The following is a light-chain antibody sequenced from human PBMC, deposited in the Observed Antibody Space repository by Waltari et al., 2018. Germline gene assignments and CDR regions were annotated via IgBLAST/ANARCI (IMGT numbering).Light chain of an antibody. Sequence: QSVLTQPPSVSAAPGQKVTISCSGSSSNIGNYYVSWYHHLPGAAPKLLIYENNKRPSGIPDRFSASKSGTSATLDITGLQIGDEADYYCATWDNTLRDVVFGGGTKLTVL. J-gene: IGLJ2*01. CDR3: ATWDNTLRDVV. CDR1: SSNIGNYY. V-gene: IGLV1-51*01. CDR2: ENN.